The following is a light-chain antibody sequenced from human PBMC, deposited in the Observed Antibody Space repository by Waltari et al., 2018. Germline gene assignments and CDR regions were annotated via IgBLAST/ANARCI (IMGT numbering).Light chain of an antibody. V-gene: IGLV3-25*03. CDR1: PLPNQY. CDR3: QSTDSSSTFYV. CDR2: KET. J-gene: IGLJ1*01. Sequence: SYELTQPPSVSVFPGQTARITCSGDPLPNQYVYWYQQRPGQAPLLVTYKETERPSGIPERFSGSTSGTTVTLTITGVQAEDEADYYCQSTDSSSTFYVFGPGTKVTVL.